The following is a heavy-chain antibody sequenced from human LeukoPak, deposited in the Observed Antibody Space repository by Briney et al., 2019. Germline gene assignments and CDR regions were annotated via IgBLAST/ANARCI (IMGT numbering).Heavy chain of an antibody. CDR2: ISAYNGNT. V-gene: IGHV1-18*01. D-gene: IGHD2-2*01. CDR3: ARRKIFIVPAALDY. CDR1: GYTFTSYG. Sequence: GASVKVSCKASGYTFTSYGISWVRQAPGQGLEWMGWISAYNGNTNYAQKLQGRVTITADESTSTAYMELSSLRSEDTAVYYCARRKIFIVPAALDYLGQGTLGTCSS. J-gene: IGHJ4*02.